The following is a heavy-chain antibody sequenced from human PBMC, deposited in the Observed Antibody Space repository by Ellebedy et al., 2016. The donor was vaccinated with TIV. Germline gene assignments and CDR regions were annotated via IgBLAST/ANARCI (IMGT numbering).Heavy chain of an antibody. J-gene: IGHJ4*02. D-gene: IGHD7-27*01. Sequence: GESLKISXKGSGYSFTSYWIGWVRQMPGKGLEWMGLIYPGDSDTIYSRSFQGQVSISADKSISTAYLQWSSLKASDTAIYYCARHELGENAAFDYWGQGTLVTVSS. CDR3: ARHELGENAAFDY. V-gene: IGHV5-51*01. CDR2: IYPGDSDT. CDR1: GYSFTSYW.